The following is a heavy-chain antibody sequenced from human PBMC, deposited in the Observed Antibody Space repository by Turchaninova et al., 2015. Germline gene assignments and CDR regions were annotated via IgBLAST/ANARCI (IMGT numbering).Heavy chain of an antibody. D-gene: IGHD6-19*01. J-gene: IGHJ4*02. Sequence: QVQLQESGPGLVKTSETLSLTCTVSGGSVDSYSWNWVRPPPGKGLEWIGYISYGGATRYNPPLKSGLTLSLDASKNQFSLKLKSVTTADTAVYYCARETTPAGWHSLDYWGPGTLITVSS. V-gene: IGHV4-59*02. CDR1: GGSVDSYS. CDR3: ARETTPAGWHSLDY. CDR2: ISYGGAT.